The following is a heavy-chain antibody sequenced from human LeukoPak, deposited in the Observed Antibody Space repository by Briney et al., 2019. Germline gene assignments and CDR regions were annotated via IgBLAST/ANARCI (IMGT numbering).Heavy chain of an antibody. D-gene: IGHD4-17*01. V-gene: IGHV1-2*06. Sequence: ASVKVSCKASGYTFTGYYMHWVRQAPGQGLEWMGRINPNSGGTNYAQKFQGRVTMTRDTSISTAYMELSRLRSGDTAVYYCARWGRYGDYEKFDPWGQGTLVTVSS. J-gene: IGHJ5*02. CDR3: ARWGRYGDYEKFDP. CDR1: GYTFTGYY. CDR2: INPNSGGT.